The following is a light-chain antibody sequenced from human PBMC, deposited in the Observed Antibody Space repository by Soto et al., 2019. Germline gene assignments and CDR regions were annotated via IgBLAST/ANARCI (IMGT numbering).Light chain of an antibody. V-gene: IGKV1-6*01. Sequence: AIQLTQSPSSLSASVGDRVTITCRASQAIRSALGWYQQKPGKVPKLLIYAASTLQSGVPSRFSGSGFGTDFTLTISRLQPEDFATYYCLLDFGYFWAFGQGTKEEIK. J-gene: IGKJ1*01. CDR2: AAS. CDR3: LLDFGYFWA. CDR1: QAIRSA.